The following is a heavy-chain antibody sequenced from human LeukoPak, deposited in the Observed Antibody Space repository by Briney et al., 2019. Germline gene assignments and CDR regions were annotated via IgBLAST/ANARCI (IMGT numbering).Heavy chain of an antibody. CDR3: VKTMVTFGGIIRADAFDI. Sequence: PGGSLRLSCSASGFTFSIYAMHWVRQAPGKGLEYLSGINNNGGTTNYADSVKGRFTISRDNFKNTLYLQMSSLRPEDTAAYYCVKTMVTFGGIIRADAFDIWGQGTMVTVSS. CDR2: INNNGGTT. D-gene: IGHD3-16*01. CDR1: GFTFSIYA. J-gene: IGHJ3*02. V-gene: IGHV3-64D*06.